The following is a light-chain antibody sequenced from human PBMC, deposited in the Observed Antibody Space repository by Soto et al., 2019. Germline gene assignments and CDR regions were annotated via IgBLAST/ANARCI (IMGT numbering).Light chain of an antibody. CDR3: QQTRSYPST. V-gene: IGKV1-9*01. Sequence: IQFTQSPSSLSASVGDSVTITCRASQGITSYLAWYQQKPGKAPNLLIYGASTLQSGVPSRFSGSGSGTDFTLTVNSXQAEDFATYYCQQTRSYPSTFGGGTKVDIK. CDR2: GAS. CDR1: QGITSY. J-gene: IGKJ4*01.